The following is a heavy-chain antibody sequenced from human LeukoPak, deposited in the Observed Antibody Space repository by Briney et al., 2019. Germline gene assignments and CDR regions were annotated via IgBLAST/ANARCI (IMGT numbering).Heavy chain of an antibody. V-gene: IGHV3-30*02. D-gene: IGHD6-6*01. CDR1: GFTFSSYG. CDR3: AKGRRNFDY. Sequence: GGSLRLSCAASGFTFSSYGMQWVRQAPGKGLEWVAFIRYDESNKYYADSVKGRFTISRDNSKNTLYLQMSSLRAEDTAVYYCAKGRRNFDYWGQGTLVTVSS. CDR2: IRYDESNK. J-gene: IGHJ4*02.